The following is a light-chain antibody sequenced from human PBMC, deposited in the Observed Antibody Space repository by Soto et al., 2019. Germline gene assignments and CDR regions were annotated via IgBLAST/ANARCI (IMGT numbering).Light chain of an antibody. V-gene: IGLV1-40*01. J-gene: IGLJ2*01. CDR1: GSNIGAGYD. Sequence: QSVLTQPPSVSGAPGQRVTITCSGSGSNIGAGYDVHWYQHVPGMPPRLLIFGTTNRPSIVPDRFSGSKSGTSASLAITGIQAEDEADYYCQYYDTRLTAWIFGGGTKVTVL. CDR3: QYYDTRLTAWI. CDR2: GTT.